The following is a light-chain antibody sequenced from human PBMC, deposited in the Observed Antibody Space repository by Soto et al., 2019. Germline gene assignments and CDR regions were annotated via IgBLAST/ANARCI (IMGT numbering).Light chain of an antibody. CDR3: QQYGTSPIT. V-gene: IGKV3-20*01. CDR2: DTS. Sequence: EIALTQSPGTLSLSPGERATLSCRASQSVTSTYLAWYQQRPGQTPTLLLSDTSIRATGIPDRFSGSGSGTDGTLAISRLETEDCAVYYCQQYGTSPITFGQGTRLEI. CDR1: QSVTSTY. J-gene: IGKJ5*01.